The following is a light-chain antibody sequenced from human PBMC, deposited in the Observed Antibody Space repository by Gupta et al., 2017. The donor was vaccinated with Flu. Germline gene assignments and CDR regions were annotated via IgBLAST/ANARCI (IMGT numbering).Light chain of an antibody. CDR3: QQYGSSLTWT. J-gene: IGKJ1*01. V-gene: IGKV3-20*01. Sequence: DIVLPQSPGTLSLSPGERATLSCRASQIVSSSHLAWYQQKPGQAPRLLIYGASSRATGIPDRFRGSGSGTDFTLTISRLEPEDFAVYYCQQYGSSLTWTFGQGTKVEIK. CDR2: GAS. CDR1: QIVSSSH.